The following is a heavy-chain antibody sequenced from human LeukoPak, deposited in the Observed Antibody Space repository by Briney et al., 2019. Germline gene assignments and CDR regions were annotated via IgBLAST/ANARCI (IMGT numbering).Heavy chain of an antibody. J-gene: IGHJ6*02. D-gene: IGHD3-22*01. CDR2: IYTSGST. CDR3: ARGSGTPYYYDSSGYRSRYYYYYGMDV. V-gene: IGHV4-4*07. Sequence: SETLSLTCTVSGGSISSYYWSWIRQPAGKGLEWIGRIYTSGSTNYNPSLKSRVTMSVDTSKNQFSLKLSSVTAADTAVYYCARGSGTPYYYDSSGYRSRYYYYYGMDVWGQGTTVTVSS. CDR1: GGSISSYY.